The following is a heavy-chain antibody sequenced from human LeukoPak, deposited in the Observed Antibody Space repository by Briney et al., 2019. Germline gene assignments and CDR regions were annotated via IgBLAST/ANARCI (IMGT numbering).Heavy chain of an antibody. CDR1: GYSFSNYW. V-gene: IGHV5-51*01. J-gene: IGHJ5*02. CDR3: AKGRQQLASLTWFDP. D-gene: IGHD6-13*01. CDR2: LYPGDSDT. Sequence: GESLKISCKASGYSFSNYWIAWVRQMPGKGLEWMGILYPGDSDTRYSPSFQGQVTISADKSINTSYLQWSSLKASDTAIYYCAKGRQQLASLTWFDPWGQGTLVTVSS.